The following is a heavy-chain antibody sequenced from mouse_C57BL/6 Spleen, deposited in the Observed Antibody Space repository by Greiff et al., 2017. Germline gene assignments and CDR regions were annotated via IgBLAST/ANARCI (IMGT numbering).Heavy chain of an antibody. V-gene: IGHV5-17*01. CDR2: ISSGSSSI. CDR1: GFTFSDYG. D-gene: IGHD2-4*01. CDR3: AEGLRAWFAY. J-gene: IGHJ3*01. Sequence: EVQLVESGGGLVKPGGSLKLSCAASGFTFSDYGMHWVRQAPEKGLEWVAYISSGSSSIYYADTLQGRFTISRDNAKNTLFRQIASLRSEDTAMYYCAEGLRAWFAYWGQGTLVTVSA.